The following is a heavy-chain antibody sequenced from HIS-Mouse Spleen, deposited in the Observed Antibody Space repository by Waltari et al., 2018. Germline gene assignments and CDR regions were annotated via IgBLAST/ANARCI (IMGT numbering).Heavy chain of an antibody. V-gene: IGHV3-30*04. CDR3: ARESEDYFDY. J-gene: IGHJ4*02. CDR1: GFTFSSYA. Sequence: QVQLVESGGGVVQPGRSLRLSCAASGFTFSSYAMHWVRQAPGKGLEWVAVISYDGSNKYYADSVKGRFTISRDNSKNTLYLQMNSLRAEDTAVYYCARESEDYFDYWGQGTLVTVSS. CDR2: ISYDGSNK.